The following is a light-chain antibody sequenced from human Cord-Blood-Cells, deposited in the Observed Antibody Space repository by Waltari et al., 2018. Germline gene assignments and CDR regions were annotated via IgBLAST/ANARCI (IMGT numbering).Light chain of an antibody. CDR2: DVS. CDR3: SSYTSSSTLV. Sequence: QSALTQPASVSGSPGPSITISCTGTSRDGGGYNYVSWYQQHPGKAPKLMIYDVSNRPSGVSNRFSGSKSGNTASLTISGLQAEDEADYYCSSYTSSSTLVFGGGTKLTVL. J-gene: IGLJ3*02. CDR1: SRDGGGYNY. V-gene: IGLV2-14*03.